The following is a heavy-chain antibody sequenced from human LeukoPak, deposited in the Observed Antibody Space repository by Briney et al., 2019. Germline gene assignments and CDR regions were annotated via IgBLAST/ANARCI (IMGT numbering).Heavy chain of an antibody. CDR1: GFTFSNYA. CDR3: ARVVTMIVVAYPDAFDI. Sequence: PGGSLRLSCAASGFTFSNYAVSWVRQAPGKGLEWVSAISGSGGSTYYADSVKGRFTISRDNSKNTLYLHMNSLRAEDTAVYYCARVVTMIVVAYPDAFDIWGQGTMVTVSS. CDR2: ISGSGGST. V-gene: IGHV3-23*01. J-gene: IGHJ3*02. D-gene: IGHD3-22*01.